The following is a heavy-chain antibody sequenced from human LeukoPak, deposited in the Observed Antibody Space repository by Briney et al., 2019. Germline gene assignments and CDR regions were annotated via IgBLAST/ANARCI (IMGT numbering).Heavy chain of an antibody. CDR2: ISGSGGST. CDR3: AKVPYYDFWSGSVVFDY. CDR1: GFTFSSYA. D-gene: IGHD3-3*01. V-gene: IGHV3-23*01. J-gene: IGHJ4*02. Sequence: GGSLRLSCAASGFTFSSYAMSWVRQAPGKGLEWVSAISGSGGSTYYADSVKGRFTISRDNSKNTLYLQMNSLRAEDTAVYYCAKVPYYDFWSGSVVFDYWGQGTLVTVSS.